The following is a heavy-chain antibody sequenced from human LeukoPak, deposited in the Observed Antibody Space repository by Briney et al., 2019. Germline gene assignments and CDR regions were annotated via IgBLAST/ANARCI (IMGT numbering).Heavy chain of an antibody. J-gene: IGHJ5*02. CDR2: ISGSGGST. V-gene: IGHV3-23*01. Sequence: QSGGSLRLSCAASGFTFSSYAMSWVRQAPGKGLQWVSGISGSGGSTYYADSVKGRFTISRDNSKNTLYLQMNSLRAEDTAVYYCARRSLKTVAGIRGPNWFDPWGQGTLVTVSS. D-gene: IGHD6-19*01. CDR1: GFTFSSYA. CDR3: ARRSLKTVAGIRGPNWFDP.